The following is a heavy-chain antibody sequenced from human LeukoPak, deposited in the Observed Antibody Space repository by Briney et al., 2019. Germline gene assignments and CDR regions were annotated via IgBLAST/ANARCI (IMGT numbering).Heavy chain of an antibody. J-gene: IGHJ4*02. CDR2: IIPILGIA. V-gene: IGHV1-69*04. Sequence: ASVKVSCKASGGTFSSYAISWVRQAPGQGLEWMGRIIPILGIANYVQKFQGRVTMTTETSTSTAYMELRSLRSDDTAVYYCARDHQYDFDYWGQGTQVTVSS. CDR3: ARDHQYDFDY. CDR1: GGTFSSYA. D-gene: IGHD2-2*01.